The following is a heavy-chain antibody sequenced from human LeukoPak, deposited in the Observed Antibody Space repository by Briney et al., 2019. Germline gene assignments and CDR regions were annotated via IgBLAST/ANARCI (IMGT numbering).Heavy chain of an antibody. CDR3: ARDLSASLPDY. D-gene: IGHD1-26*01. Sequence: ASVKVSCKASGYTFISYGISWVRQAPGQGLEWMGRISAYNGNTNYAQKLQGRVTMTTDTSTSTAYMELRSLTSDDTAVYYCARDLSASLPDYWGQGTLVTVSS. V-gene: IGHV1-18*01. J-gene: IGHJ4*02. CDR2: ISAYNGNT. CDR1: GYTFISYG.